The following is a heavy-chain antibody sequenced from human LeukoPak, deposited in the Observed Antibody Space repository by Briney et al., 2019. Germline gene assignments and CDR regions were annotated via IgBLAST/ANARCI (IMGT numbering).Heavy chain of an antibody. CDR1: GFSLSTYW. V-gene: IGHV3-7*01. CDR2: INPAGTET. J-gene: IGHJ4*02. CDR3: GRFGYVAGVDL. D-gene: IGHD6-19*01. Sequence: GGSLRLSCAASGFSLSTYWVTWVRHAPGTGLEWVANINPAGTETYYVEPVKGRFTISRDNAKNLVYLQMNSLRAEDSAVYHCGRFGYVAGVDLWGQGTLVTVSS.